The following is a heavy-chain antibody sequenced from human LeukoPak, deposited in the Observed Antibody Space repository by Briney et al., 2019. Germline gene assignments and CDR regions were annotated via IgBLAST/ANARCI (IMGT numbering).Heavy chain of an antibody. D-gene: IGHD3-9*01. CDR1: GGSINSVAYF. Sequence: SETLSLTCTVSGGSINSVAYFWSWIRQHPGKGLEWIGYIYSSGGTYYNPSLKSRVTISVDTSKSHFSLKLSSVTAADTAVYYCARMRNDLLTGYDYYFDYWGQGTLVTVSS. CDR2: IYSSGGT. CDR3: ARMRNDLLTGYDYYFDY. V-gene: IGHV4-31*03. J-gene: IGHJ4*02.